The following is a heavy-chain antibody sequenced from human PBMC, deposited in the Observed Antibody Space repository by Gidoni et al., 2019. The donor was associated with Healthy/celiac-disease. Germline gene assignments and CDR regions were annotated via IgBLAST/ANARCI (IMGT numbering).Heavy chain of an antibody. J-gene: IGHJ5*02. V-gene: IGHV1-69*06. Sequence: QVQLVQSGAEVKKPGSSVKVSCKASGGTFSSYAISWVRQAPGQGLEWMGGIIPIFGTANYTQKFQGRVTITADKSTSTDYMELSSLRSEDTAVYYCARVLGGIAVLGFDPWGQGTLVTVSS. CDR3: ARVLGGIAVLGFDP. CDR1: GGTFSSYA. D-gene: IGHD6-19*01. CDR2: IIPIFGTA.